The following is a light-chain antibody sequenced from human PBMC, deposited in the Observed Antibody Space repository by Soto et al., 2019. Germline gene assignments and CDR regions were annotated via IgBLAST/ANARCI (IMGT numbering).Light chain of an antibody. CDR2: DIF. CDR1: QSVGSD. V-gene: IGKV3D-15*01. Sequence: IIMTPPPATLSLYRAEIATLSCRASQSVGSDLAWYQQKPGQAPRLVIYDIFTRATGVPTRISGSGSGTEFTLTFSSLQSEDFAVYYCQQYNRWPLTCGGGTKVDIK. J-gene: IGKJ4*01. CDR3: QQYNRWPLT.